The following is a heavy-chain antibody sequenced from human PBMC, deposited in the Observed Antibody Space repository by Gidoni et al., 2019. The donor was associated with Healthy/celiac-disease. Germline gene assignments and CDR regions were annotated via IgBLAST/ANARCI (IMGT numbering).Heavy chain of an antibody. CDR1: GLTVSSYA. CDR2: ISGSGGST. Sequence: EVQLVESGGGLVQPGGSLGLSGAASGLTVSSYAMGWVRQAPGKGLEWVSVISGSGGSTYYADSVKGRFTLSRYNSKNTLYLQMNSLRAEDTAVYYCAKEGAAAGPDYSYYMDVLGKGTTVTVSS. V-gene: IGHV3-23*04. J-gene: IGHJ6*03. CDR3: AKEGAAAGPDYSYYMDV. D-gene: IGHD6-13*01.